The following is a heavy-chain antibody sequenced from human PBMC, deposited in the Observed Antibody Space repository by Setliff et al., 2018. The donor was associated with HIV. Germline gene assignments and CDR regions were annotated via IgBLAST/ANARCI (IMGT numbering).Heavy chain of an antibody. D-gene: IGHD2-15*01. CDR2: IYWDDDK. V-gene: IGHV2-5*02. J-gene: IGHJ3*02. Sequence: SGPTLVNPTQTLTLTCTFSAFSLTSTRVAVGWIRQPPGKALEWLALIYWDDDKHYTPSLKSRLTITKDTSKNQVVLTMTNMDPVDTAMYYCARRTPPGTSYAFDIWGQGTMVTVSS. CDR1: AFSLTSTRVA. CDR3: ARRTPPGTSYAFDI.